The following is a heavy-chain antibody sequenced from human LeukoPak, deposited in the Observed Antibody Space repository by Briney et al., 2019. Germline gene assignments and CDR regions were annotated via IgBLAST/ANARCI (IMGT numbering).Heavy chain of an antibody. V-gene: IGHV3-21*01. CDR3: ARDSTVTASYDAFDI. J-gene: IGHJ3*02. CDR2: ISSSSSYI. D-gene: IGHD4-17*01. Sequence: GGSLRLSCAASGFTFSSYSMNWVRQAPGKGLEWVSSISSSSSYIYYADSVKGRFTISRDNSKNTLYLQMNSLRAEDTAVYYCARDSTVTASYDAFDIWGQGTMVTVSS. CDR1: GFTFSSYS.